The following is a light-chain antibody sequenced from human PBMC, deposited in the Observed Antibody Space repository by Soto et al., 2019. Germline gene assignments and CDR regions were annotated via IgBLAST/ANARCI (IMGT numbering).Light chain of an antibody. CDR1: SSDVGGYNY. V-gene: IGLV2-14*01. J-gene: IGLJ2*01. Sequence: QSALTQPASVSGSPGQSITISCTGTSSDVGGYNYVSWYQQHPGKAPKLMIYEVNNRPSGVSNRFSGSKSGNTASLTISGLQAEAEADYYCSSYTSSSLPVFGGGTKLTVL. CDR3: SSYTSSSLPV. CDR2: EVN.